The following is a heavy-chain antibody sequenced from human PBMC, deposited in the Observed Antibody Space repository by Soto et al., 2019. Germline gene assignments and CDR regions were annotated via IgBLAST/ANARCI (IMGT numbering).Heavy chain of an antibody. CDR1: GYTFTSYD. J-gene: IGHJ3*02. V-gene: IGHV1-8*01. CDR2: MNPNSGNT. Sequence: ASVKVSCKASGYTFTSYDINWVRQATGQGLEWMGWMNPNSGNTGYAQKFQGRVTMTRNTSISTAYMELSSLRSEDTAVYYCARGLRAYDYIWGSYRSQDPFDIWGQGTMVTVSS. CDR3: ARGLRAYDYIWGSYRSQDPFDI. D-gene: IGHD3-16*02.